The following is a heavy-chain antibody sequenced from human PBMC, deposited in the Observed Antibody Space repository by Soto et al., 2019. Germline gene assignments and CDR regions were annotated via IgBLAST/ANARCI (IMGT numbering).Heavy chain of an antibody. D-gene: IGHD3-22*01. Sequence: GASVKVSCKASGYTFTSYGISWVRQAPGQGLEWMGWISAYNGNTNYAQKLQGRVTMTTDTSTSTAYMELRSLRSDDTAVYYCARDPRPYYYDSSGYPFGWGQGTLVTVSS. J-gene: IGHJ1*01. V-gene: IGHV1-18*01. CDR1: GYTFTSYG. CDR2: ISAYNGNT. CDR3: ARDPRPYYYDSSGYPFG.